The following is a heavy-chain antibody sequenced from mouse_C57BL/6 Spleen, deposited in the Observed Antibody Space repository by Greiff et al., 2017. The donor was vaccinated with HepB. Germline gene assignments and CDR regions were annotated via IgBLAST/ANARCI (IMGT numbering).Heavy chain of an antibody. CDR1: GFTFTDYY. D-gene: IGHD2-12*01. Sequence: EVMLVESGGGLVQPGGSLSLSCAASGFTFTDYYMSWVRQPPGKALEWLGFIRNKANGYTTEYSASVKGRFTISRDNSQSILYLQMNALRAEDSATYYCARLPSRYFDYWGQGTTLTVSS. V-gene: IGHV7-3*01. CDR2: IRNKANGYTT. J-gene: IGHJ2*01. CDR3: ARLPSRYFDY.